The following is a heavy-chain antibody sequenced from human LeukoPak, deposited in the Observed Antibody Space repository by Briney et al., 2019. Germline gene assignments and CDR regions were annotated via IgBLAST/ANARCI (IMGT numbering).Heavy chain of an antibody. D-gene: IGHD2-15*01. J-gene: IGHJ4*02. Sequence: GGSLRLSCAASGFTFSSYGMHWVRQAPGKGLEWVAVIWYDGSNKYYTDSVKGRFTISRDNSKNTLHLQMNSLSVDDTALYYCAKDSCSGGSCYPDYYLDHWGQGTLVTVSS. V-gene: IGHV3-33*06. CDR1: GFTFSSYG. CDR2: IWYDGSNK. CDR3: AKDSCSGGSCYPDYYLDH.